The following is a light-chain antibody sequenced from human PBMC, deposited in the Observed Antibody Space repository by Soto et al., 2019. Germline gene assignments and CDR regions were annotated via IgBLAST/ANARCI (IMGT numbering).Light chain of an antibody. CDR2: AIS. V-gene: IGKV1-39*01. CDR3: QQGYSTPWT. Sequence: DIQMTQSPSSLSASVGDRVTITFRASQSVTTYLHWYQQKAGEAPKLPIYAISNLQSGVSSRFSGSGSGTDFSLTINTLQPEDFATYYCQQGYSTPWTFGQGTKVDIK. J-gene: IGKJ1*01. CDR1: QSVTTY.